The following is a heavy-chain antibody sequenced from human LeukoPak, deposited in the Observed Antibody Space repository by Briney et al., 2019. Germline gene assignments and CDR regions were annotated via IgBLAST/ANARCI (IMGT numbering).Heavy chain of an antibody. CDR3: ARGRYYYYMDV. V-gene: IGHV3-48*04. J-gene: IGHJ6*03. Sequence: SGGSLRLSCAASGFTFSSYSMNWVRQAPGKGLEWVSYISSSSSTIYYADSVKGRFTISRDNAKNSLYLQMNSLRGEDTALYYCARGRYYYYMDVWGKGTTVTVSS. CDR1: GFTFSSYS. CDR2: ISSSSSTI.